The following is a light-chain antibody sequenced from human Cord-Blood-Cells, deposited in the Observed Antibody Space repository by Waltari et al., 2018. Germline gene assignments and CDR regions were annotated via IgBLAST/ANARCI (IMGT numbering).Light chain of an antibody. J-gene: IGKJ2*01. CDR2: GAS. CDR3: QQYNNWPL. V-gene: IGKV3-15*01. CDR1: QSVSSN. Sequence: EIVITLSPATLSVSPGERANLSCRASQSVSSNLACYQQRPGQAPRLLIYGASTRATGIPARFSGSGSGTEFTLTISSLQSEDFAVYYCQQYNNWPLFGQGTKLEIK.